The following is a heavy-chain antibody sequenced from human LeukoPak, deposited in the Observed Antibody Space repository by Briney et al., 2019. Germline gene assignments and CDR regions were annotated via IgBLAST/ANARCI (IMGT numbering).Heavy chain of an antibody. D-gene: IGHD1-1*01. CDR1: GGSISSGGYY. J-gene: IGHJ5*02. CDR2: IYYSGST. Sequence: SETLSLTCTVSGGSISSGGYYWSWIRQPPGKGLEWIGYIYYSGSTNYNPSLKSRVTISVDTSKNQFSLKLSSVTAADTAVYYCARHKGAGTVRFDPWGQGTLVTVSS. V-gene: IGHV4-61*08. CDR3: ARHKGAGTVRFDP.